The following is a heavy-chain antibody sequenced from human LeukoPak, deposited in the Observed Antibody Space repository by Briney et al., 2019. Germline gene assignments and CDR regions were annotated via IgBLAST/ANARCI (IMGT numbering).Heavy chain of an antibody. Sequence: ASVKASCKASGYTFTGYYMHWVRQAPGQGLEWMGWMNPNSGNTGYAQKFQGRVTITRNTSISTAYMELSSLRSEDTAVYYCARGDYDFWSGYENWFDPWGQGTLVTVSS. CDR3: ARGDYDFWSGYENWFDP. CDR2: MNPNSGNT. J-gene: IGHJ5*02. CDR1: GYTFTGYY. D-gene: IGHD3-3*01. V-gene: IGHV1-8*03.